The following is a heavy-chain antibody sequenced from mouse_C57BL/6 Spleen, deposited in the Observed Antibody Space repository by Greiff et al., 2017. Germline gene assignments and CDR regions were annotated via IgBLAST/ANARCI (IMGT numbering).Heavy chain of an antibody. Sequence: EVQLQESGGGLVQPGGSMKLSCVASGFTFSNYWMNWVRQSPEKGLEWVAQIRLKSDNYATHYAESVKGRFTISRDDSKSSVYLQMNNLRAEDTGIYYCTALYYYGSSWYFDVWGTGTTVTVSS. CDR2: IRLKSDNYAT. D-gene: IGHD1-1*01. V-gene: IGHV6-3*01. J-gene: IGHJ1*03. CDR1: GFTFSNYW. CDR3: TALYYYGSSWYFDV.